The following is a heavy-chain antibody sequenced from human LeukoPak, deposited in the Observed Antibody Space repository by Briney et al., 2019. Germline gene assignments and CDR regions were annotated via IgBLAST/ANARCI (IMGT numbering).Heavy chain of an antibody. Sequence: SETLSLTCTVSGDSISSYYWSWIRQPPGKGLEWIGYIYYSGITNYNPSLKSRVTISVDTSKNQFSLKLSSVTAADTALYYCATGDSLIGWYIPPSGPSPRGSQHGGQGTLVTVSS. CDR2: IYYSGIT. D-gene: IGHD6-19*01. CDR3: ATGDSLIGWYIPPSGPSPRGSQH. CDR1: GDSISSYY. J-gene: IGHJ1*01. V-gene: IGHV4-59*01.